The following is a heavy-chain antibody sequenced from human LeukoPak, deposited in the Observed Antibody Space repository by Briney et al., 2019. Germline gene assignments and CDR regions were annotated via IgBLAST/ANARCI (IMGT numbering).Heavy chain of an antibody. D-gene: IGHD2-21*02. V-gene: IGHV4-4*07. J-gene: IGHJ5*02. CDR1: GGSISSYY. CDR3: AREIYCGGYCYPYNWFDP. CDR2: IYTSGST. Sequence: SETLSLTCTVSGGSISSYYWSWIRQPAGKGLEWIGRIYTSGSTNYNPSPKSRVTMSVDTSKNQFSLKLSSVTAADTAVYYCAREIYCGGYCYPYNWFDPWGQGTQVTVSS.